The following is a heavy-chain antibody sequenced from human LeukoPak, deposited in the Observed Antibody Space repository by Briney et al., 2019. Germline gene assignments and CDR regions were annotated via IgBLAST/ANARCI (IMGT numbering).Heavy chain of an antibody. D-gene: IGHD3-22*01. CDR3: ATYSSLNRREFQY. CDR2: IKTDGSEK. CDR1: GFTFSEYA. J-gene: IGHJ1*01. Sequence: GGSLRLSCAASGFTFSEYAMSWVRQAPGKGLQWVANIKTDGSEKYYVDSVKGRFTISRDNAKNSLYLQMNSLRAEDTAVYYCATYSSLNRREFQYWGQGTLLTVSS. V-gene: IGHV3-7*01.